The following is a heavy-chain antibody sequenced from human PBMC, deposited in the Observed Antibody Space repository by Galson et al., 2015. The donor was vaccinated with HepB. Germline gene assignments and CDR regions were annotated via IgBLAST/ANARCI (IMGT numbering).Heavy chain of an antibody. V-gene: IGHV3-30*18. J-gene: IGHJ4*02. CDR2: ISYDGSNK. CDR1: GFTFSSYG. Sequence: SLRLSCAASGFTFSSYGMHWVRQAPGKGLEWVAVISYDGSNKYYADSVKGRFTISRDNSKNTLYLQMNSLRAEDTAVYYCAKEAYYGSGRELLYDYWGQGTLVTVSS. CDR3: AKEAYYGSGRELLYDY. D-gene: IGHD3-10*01.